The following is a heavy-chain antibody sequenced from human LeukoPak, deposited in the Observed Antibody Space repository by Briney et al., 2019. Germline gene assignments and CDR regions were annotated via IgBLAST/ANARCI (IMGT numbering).Heavy chain of an antibody. CDR3: ARLYTARLDY. Sequence: TSETLSLTCTVSGGSISSYYWSWILQPPGKGLEWIGYIYYSGSTNYNPSLKSRVTISVDTSKNQFSLKLSSVTAADTAVYYCARLYTARLDYWGQGTLVTVSS. D-gene: IGHD5-18*01. CDR2: IYYSGST. J-gene: IGHJ4*02. V-gene: IGHV4-59*08. CDR1: GGSISSYY.